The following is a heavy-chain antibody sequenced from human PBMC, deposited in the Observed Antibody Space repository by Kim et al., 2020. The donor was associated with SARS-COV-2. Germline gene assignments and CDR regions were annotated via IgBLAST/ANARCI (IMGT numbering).Heavy chain of an antibody. V-gene: IGHV4-59*01. CDR1: GGSISSYY. Sequence: SETLSLTCTVSGGSISSYYWSWIRQPPGKGLEWIGYIYYSGSTNYNPSLKSRVTISVDTSKNQFSLKLSSVTAADTAVYYCARDLGYCSSTSCYDYWCFDLWGRGTLVTVSS. CDR3: ARDLGYCSSTSCYDYWCFDL. CDR2: IYYSGST. J-gene: IGHJ2*01. D-gene: IGHD2-2*01.